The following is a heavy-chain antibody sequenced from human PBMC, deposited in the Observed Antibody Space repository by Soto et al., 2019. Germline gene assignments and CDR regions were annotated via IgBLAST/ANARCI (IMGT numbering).Heavy chain of an antibody. CDR1: GIIVISNY. Sequence: GWSLRLSCASSGIIVISNYMNWVRQPPGKGLEWVSIIYSGSNSYYADSVKGRFTISRDTSKNTLYLQMNSLRVEDTAMYYCAREEDAFDVWGQGTMVTVSS. CDR3: AREEDAFDV. J-gene: IGHJ3*01. V-gene: IGHV3-53*01. CDR2: IYSGSNS.